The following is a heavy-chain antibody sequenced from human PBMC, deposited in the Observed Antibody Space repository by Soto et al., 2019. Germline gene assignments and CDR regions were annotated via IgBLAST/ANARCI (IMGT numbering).Heavy chain of an antibody. CDR3: AKEQWLVLYY. J-gene: IGHJ4*02. Sequence: SGGSLRLSCAASGFTFSSYGMHWVRQAPGKGLEWVAVISYDGSNKYYADSVKGRFTISRDNSKNTLYLQMNSLRAEDTAVYYCAKEQWLVLYYWGQGTLVTVSS. V-gene: IGHV3-30*18. D-gene: IGHD6-19*01. CDR2: ISYDGSNK. CDR1: GFTFSSYG.